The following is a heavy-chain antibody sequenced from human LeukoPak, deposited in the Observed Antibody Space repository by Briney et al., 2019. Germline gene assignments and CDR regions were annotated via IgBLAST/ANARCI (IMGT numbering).Heavy chain of an antibody. D-gene: IGHD4-17*01. V-gene: IGHV3-9*01. CDR3: AKAHYGDSHDAFDI. CDR1: GFTFSSSA. J-gene: IGHJ3*02. Sequence: GGSLRLSCAASGFTFSSSAMSWVRQVPGKGLEWVSGISWNSGSIGYADSVKGRFTISRDNAKNSLYLQMNSLRAEDTALYYCAKAHYGDSHDAFDIWGQGAMVTVSS. CDR2: ISWNSGSI.